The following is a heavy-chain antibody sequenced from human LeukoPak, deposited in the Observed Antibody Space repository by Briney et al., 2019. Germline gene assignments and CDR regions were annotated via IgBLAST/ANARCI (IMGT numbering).Heavy chain of an antibody. CDR2: TYYRSKWYN. V-gene: IGHV6-1*01. Sequence: SQTLSLTCAISGDSVSSKSAAWNWIRQYPSRGLEWLGRTYYRSKWYNDYAVSVKSQISVNPDTTKNQFSLQLSSVTPGDTAVYYCARAYYDISTGYLDYWGQGTLVTVSP. D-gene: IGHD3-9*01. CDR1: GDSVSSKSAA. J-gene: IGHJ4*02. CDR3: ARAYYDISTGYLDY.